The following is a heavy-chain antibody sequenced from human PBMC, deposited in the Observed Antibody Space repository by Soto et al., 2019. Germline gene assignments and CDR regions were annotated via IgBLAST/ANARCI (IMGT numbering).Heavy chain of an antibody. V-gene: IGHV3-48*01. CDR3: ARLQTSSYYYGSGSLLY. CDR2: ISSSSSTI. Sequence: PGGSLRLSCAASGFTFSSYGMNWVRQAPGKGLEWASYISSSSSTIYYADSVKGRFTISRDNAKNSLYLQMNSLRAEDTAVYYCARLQTSSYYYGSGSLLYWGQGTLVTVSS. CDR1: GFTFSSYG. J-gene: IGHJ4*02. D-gene: IGHD3-10*01.